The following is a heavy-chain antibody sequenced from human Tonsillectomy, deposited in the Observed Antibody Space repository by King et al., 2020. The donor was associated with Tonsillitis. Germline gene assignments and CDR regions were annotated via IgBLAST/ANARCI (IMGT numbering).Heavy chain of an antibody. V-gene: IGHV3-23*04. Sequence: VQLVESGGGLVQPGGSLRLSCAAPGFPLRDYALTWVRQAPGKGLDWVSAISSSGDSTYYAASVKGRFTISRDNSKNTLYLQMNSLRAEDTAVYYCALRSDRILTGSSTIGDYWGRGTLVTVSS. CDR2: ISSSGDST. CDR3: ALRSDRILTGSSTIGDY. D-gene: IGHD3-9*01. J-gene: IGHJ4*02. CDR1: GFPLRDYA.